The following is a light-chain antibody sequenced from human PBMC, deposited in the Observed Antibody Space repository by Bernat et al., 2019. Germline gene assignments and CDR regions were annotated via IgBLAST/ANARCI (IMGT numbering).Light chain of an antibody. V-gene: IGLV2-23*01. Sequence: QSALTQPASVSGSPGQSITISCTGTSSDVGSYNLVSSYQQHPGKAPKLMIYEGSKRPSGVSNRSSGSKSGNTDYLTISGLQAEDEAGYYCCSYASSSTLYVFGTGTKVTVL. CDR3: CSYASSSTLYV. CDR1: SSDVGSYNL. J-gene: IGLJ1*01. CDR2: EGS.